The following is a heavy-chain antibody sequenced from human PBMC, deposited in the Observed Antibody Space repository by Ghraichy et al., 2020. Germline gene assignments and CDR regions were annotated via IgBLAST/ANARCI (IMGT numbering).Heavy chain of an antibody. Sequence: SETLSLTCTVSGGSISSGGYYWSWIRQHPGKGLEWIGYIYYSGSTYYNPSLKSQVTISVDTSKNQFSLKLSSVTAADTAVYYGARVGGLRLLGHWFDPWGQGTLVTVSS. CDR2: IYYSGST. V-gene: IGHV4-31*01. D-gene: IGHD3-3*01. J-gene: IGHJ5*02. CDR1: GGSISSGGYY. CDR3: ARVGGLRLLGHWFDP.